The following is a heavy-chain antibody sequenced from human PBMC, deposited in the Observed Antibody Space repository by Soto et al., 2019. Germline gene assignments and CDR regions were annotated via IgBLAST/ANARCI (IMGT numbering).Heavy chain of an antibody. CDR1: GYTFTSYD. Sequence: ASVKVSCKASGYTFTSYDINWVRQATGQGLEWMGWMNPNSGNTGYAQKLQGRVTMTRNTSISTAYMELSSLRYEDTAVYYSAREPPRVTAADPYYYYYGMDVWGQGTTVTVSS. CDR3: AREPPRVTAADPYYYYYGMDV. J-gene: IGHJ6*02. D-gene: IGHD6-13*01. V-gene: IGHV1-8*01. CDR2: MNPNSGNT.